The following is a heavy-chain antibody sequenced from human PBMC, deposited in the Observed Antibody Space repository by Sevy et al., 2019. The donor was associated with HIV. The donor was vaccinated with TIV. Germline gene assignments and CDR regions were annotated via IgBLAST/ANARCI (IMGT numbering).Heavy chain of an antibody. J-gene: IGHJ6*02. CDR2: ISWNSGSI. V-gene: IGHV3-9*01. CDR1: GFTFDDYA. CDR3: AKDIAAAGFGTLYGMDV. Sequence: GGSLRLSCAASGFTFDDYAMHWVRQAPGKGLEWVSGISWNSGSIGYADSVKGRFTISRDNAKNSLYLQMNSLRAQYTALYYCAKDIAAAGFGTLYGMDVWGQGTTVTVSS. D-gene: IGHD6-13*01.